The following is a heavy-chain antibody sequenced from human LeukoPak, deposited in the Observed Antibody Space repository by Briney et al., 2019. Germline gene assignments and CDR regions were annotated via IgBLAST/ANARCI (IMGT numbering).Heavy chain of an antibody. CDR1: GFTFSSYA. Sequence: PGGSLRLSCAASGFTFSSYAMGWVRQAPGKGLEWVSAISGSGGSTYYADSVKGRFTISRDNSKNTLYLQMNSLRAEDTAVYYCARENVVVPEKTFDPWGQGTLVTVSS. CDR3: ARENVVVPEKTFDP. J-gene: IGHJ5*02. V-gene: IGHV3-23*01. CDR2: ISGSGGST. D-gene: IGHD2-2*01.